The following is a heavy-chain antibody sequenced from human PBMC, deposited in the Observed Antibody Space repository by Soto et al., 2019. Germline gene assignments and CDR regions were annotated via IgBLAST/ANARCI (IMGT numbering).Heavy chain of an antibody. CDR3: AKDGCSSTSCYLGFDP. D-gene: IGHD2-2*01. V-gene: IGHV3-9*01. CDR1: GFTFDDYA. CDR2: ISWNSGSI. Sequence: EVQLVESGGGLVQPGMSLRLSCAASGFTFDDYAMHWVRQAPGKGLEWVSGISWNSGSIGYADSVKGRFTISRDNAKNSLYLQMNSLRAEDTALYYCAKDGCSSTSCYLGFDPWGQGTLVTVSS. J-gene: IGHJ5*02.